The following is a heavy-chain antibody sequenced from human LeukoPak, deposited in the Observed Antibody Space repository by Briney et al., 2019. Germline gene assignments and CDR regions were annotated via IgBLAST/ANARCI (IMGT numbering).Heavy chain of an antibody. Sequence: SETLSLTCTVSGGSISSRSCCWGWIRQPPGKGLEWIGTIYYSGSTYYNPSLKSRVTISVDTSKNQFSLRLSSVTAADTAVYYCAGQVYSGAHYFDYWGQGTLVTVSS. CDR1: GGSISSRSCC. J-gene: IGHJ4*02. V-gene: IGHV4-39*01. CDR3: AGQVYSGAHYFDY. CDR2: IYYSGST. D-gene: IGHD1-26*01.